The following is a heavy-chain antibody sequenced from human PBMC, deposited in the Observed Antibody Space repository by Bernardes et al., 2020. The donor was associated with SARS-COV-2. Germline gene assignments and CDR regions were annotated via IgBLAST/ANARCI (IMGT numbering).Heavy chain of an antibody. J-gene: IGHJ4*02. CDR1: GGSISSSTYY. CDR2: ISYSGRT. D-gene: IGHD6-19*01. CDR3: ARHVIYFGSGWFYDY. Sequence: SETLSLTCTVSGGSISSSTYYWGWIPQPTGKELEWIRSISYSGRTYYNPSLKSRVTISVDTSKNQFSLKLSSVTAADTAVYYCARHVIYFGSGWFYDYWGQGTLVTVSS. V-gene: IGHV4-39*01.